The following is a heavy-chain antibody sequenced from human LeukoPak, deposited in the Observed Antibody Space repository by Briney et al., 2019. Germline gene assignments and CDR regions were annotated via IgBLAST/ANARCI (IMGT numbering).Heavy chain of an antibody. CDR3: ARDPLRGGYYYGMDV. Sequence: RASVKVSCKASGGTFSSYAISWVRQAPGQGLGWMGRIIPILGIANYAQKFQGRVTITADKSTSTAYMELSSLRSEDTAVYYCARDPLRGGYYYGMDVWGQGTTVTVSS. D-gene: IGHD3-16*01. CDR2: IIPILGIA. J-gene: IGHJ6*02. V-gene: IGHV1-69*04. CDR1: GGTFSSYA.